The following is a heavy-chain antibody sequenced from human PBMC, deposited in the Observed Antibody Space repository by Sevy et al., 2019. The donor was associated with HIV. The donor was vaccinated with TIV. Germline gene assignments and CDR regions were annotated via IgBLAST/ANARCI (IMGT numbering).Heavy chain of an antibody. CDR2: VSGGGDTT. V-gene: IGHV3-23*01. J-gene: IGHJ4*02. CDR1: GFTFNNYA. Sequence: GGSLRFSCAASGFTFNNYAMTWVRQAPGKGLEWVSAVSGGGDTTYYADSVKGRFTISRDNSKNTLYLQMNSLRAEDTAVYYCAKGGSTSGYYLNYLAYWGQGTLVTVSS. CDR3: AKGGSTSGYYLNYLAY. D-gene: IGHD3-22*01.